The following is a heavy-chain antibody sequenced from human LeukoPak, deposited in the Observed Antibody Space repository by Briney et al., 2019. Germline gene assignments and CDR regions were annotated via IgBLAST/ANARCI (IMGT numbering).Heavy chain of an antibody. D-gene: IGHD5-18*01. Sequence: GGSLRLSCAASGFTFSSYTMSWVRQAPGKGLEWVSTITTSDGNTYYADSVKGRFTISRDNAKNSLYLQMDSLRVEDTAFYYCARDLAYSRLDYWGQGMLVTVSS. V-gene: IGHV3-23*01. CDR2: ITTSDGNT. CDR1: GFTFSSYT. J-gene: IGHJ4*02. CDR3: ARDLAYSRLDY.